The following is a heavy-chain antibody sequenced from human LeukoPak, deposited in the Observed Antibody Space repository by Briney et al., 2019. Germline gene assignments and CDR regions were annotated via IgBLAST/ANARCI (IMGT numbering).Heavy chain of an antibody. CDR2: IIPIFGRA. D-gene: IGHD3-22*01. V-gene: IGHV1-69*13. CDR1: GGTFSSYA. Sequence: ASVKVSCKASGGTFSSYAISWVRQAPGQGLEWMGGIIPIFGRANYAQKFQGRVTITADESTSTAYMELSSLRSEDTAVYYCARAKYYYDSSGYSGRQYYYYGMDVWGQGTTVTVSS. J-gene: IGHJ6*02. CDR3: ARAKYYYDSSGYSGRQYYYYGMDV.